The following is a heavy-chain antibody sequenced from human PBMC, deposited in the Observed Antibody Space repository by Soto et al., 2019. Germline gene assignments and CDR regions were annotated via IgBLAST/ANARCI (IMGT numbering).Heavy chain of an antibody. J-gene: IGHJ3*02. CDR2: TYYRSKWYN. Sequence: KQSQTLSLTCAISGDSVSSNSAAWNWIRQSPSRGLEWLGRTYYRSKWYNDYAASVKSRITINPVTSKNQFSLQLNSVTPEDTAGYDCARDRGYGTGSHDAFDIWGQGTMVTVSS. V-gene: IGHV6-1*01. CDR3: ARDRGYGTGSHDAFDI. CDR1: GDSVSSNSAA. D-gene: IGHD3-10*01.